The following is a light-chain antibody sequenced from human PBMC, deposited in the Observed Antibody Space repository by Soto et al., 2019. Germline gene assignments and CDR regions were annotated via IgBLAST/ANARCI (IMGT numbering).Light chain of an antibody. V-gene: IGLV6-57*02. CDR2: EDD. J-gene: IGLJ2*01. Sequence: NFMLTQPHSVSESPGKTVTISCTGSSGDIASNYVQWYQQRPGSAPTTVVFEDDQRPSGVPDRFSGSIDSSSNSASLTISGLKTEDEAYYYCLSYDDSNVIFGGGTKLTVL. CDR1: SGDIASNY. CDR3: LSYDDSNVI.